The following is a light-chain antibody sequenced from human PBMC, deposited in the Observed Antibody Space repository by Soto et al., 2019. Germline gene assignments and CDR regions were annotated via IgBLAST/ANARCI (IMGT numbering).Light chain of an antibody. Sequence: QSVLTQPPSXXXXXXXXXXXXCTGSSSNIGAGYEAHWYQQVPGTAPKLLIYENNNRPSGVPDRFSGSKSGTSASLAITGLQAEDEAEYYCQSYDSSLSGYVFATGTKVTVL. V-gene: IGLV1-40*01. CDR1: SSNIGAGYE. CDR3: QSYDSSLSGYV. CDR2: ENN. J-gene: IGLJ1*01.